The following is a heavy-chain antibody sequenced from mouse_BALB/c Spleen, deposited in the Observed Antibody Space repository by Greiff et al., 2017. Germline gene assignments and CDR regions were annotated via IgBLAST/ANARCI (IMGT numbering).Heavy chain of an antibody. Sequence: VQLQQPGAELVKPGTSVKLSCKASGYNFTSYWINWVKLRPGQGLEWIGDIYPGSGSTNYNEKFKSKATLTVDTSSSTAYMQLSSLASEDSALYYCARLLTGDYWGQGTTLTVSS. CDR2: IYPGSGST. CDR1: GYNFTSYW. CDR3: ARLLTGDY. D-gene: IGHD1-1*01. J-gene: IGHJ2*01. V-gene: IGHV1-55*01.